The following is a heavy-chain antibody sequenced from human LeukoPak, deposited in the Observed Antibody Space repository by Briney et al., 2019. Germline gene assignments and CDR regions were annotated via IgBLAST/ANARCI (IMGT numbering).Heavy chain of an antibody. CDR1: GGSISSSSYY. CDR3: ARVPKVRTYYDILTGYLARGWFDP. Sequence: PSETLSLTCTVSGGSISSSSYYWGWIRQPPGKGLEWIGSIYYSGSTYYNPSLKSRVTISVDTSKNQFSLKLSSVTAADTAVYYCARVPKVRTYYDILTGYLARGWFDPWGQGTLVTVSS. D-gene: IGHD3-9*01. J-gene: IGHJ5*02. CDR2: IYYSGST. V-gene: IGHV4-39*07.